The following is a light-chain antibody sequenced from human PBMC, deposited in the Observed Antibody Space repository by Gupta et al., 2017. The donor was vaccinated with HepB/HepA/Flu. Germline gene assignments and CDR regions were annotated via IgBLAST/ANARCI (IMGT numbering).Light chain of an antibody. J-gene: IGLJ2*01. V-gene: IGLV3-1*01. Sequence: SSDLTQPPSVSVSAGQTANIICSGEKLGEKYAFWYQQKAGQSPLVVIYQDEKRPAGIPGRFSGSNSGNTATLTIRGTQAMDEDDYYWQAGDNSHVIFGGGTRLTVL. CDR2: QDE. CDR1: KLGEKY. CDR3: QAGDNSHVI.